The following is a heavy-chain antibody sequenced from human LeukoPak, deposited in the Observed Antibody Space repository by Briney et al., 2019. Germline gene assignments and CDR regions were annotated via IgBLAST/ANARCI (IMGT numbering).Heavy chain of an antibody. CDR1: GFIFNYYD. J-gene: IGHJ6*02. CDR2: ISGSGSPI. CDR3: VKATRGYPEAYGMDV. D-gene: IGHD5-18*01. Sequence: GGSLRLSCAASGFIFNYYDMNWVRQAPGKGLEWIAHISGSGSPIHYADSVKGRFTISRDNADNSLYLQMNSLRAEDTVLYYCVKATRGYPEAYGMDVWGRGTTVIVSS. V-gene: IGHV3-48*01.